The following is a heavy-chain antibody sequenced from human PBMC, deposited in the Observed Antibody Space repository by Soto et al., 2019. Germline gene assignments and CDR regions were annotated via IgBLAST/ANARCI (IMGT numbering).Heavy chain of an antibody. J-gene: IGHJ4*02. CDR2: INPSGGST. D-gene: IGHD3-22*01. Sequence: ASVKVSCKASGYTFTSYYMHWVRQAPGQGPEWMGIINPSGGSTSYAQKFQGRVTMTRDTSTSTVYMELSSLRSEDTAVYYCARDRVPHYYDSSGYYSYFDYWGQGTLVTVSS. V-gene: IGHV1-46*01. CDR3: ARDRVPHYYDSSGYYSYFDY. CDR1: GYTFTSYY.